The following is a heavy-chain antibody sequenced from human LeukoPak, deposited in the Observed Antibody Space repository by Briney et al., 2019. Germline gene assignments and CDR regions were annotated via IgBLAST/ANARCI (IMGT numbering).Heavy chain of an antibody. J-gene: IGHJ4*02. V-gene: IGHV3-21*01. CDR3: ARFIAAPYYFDY. CDR2: ISSSRSYI. Sequence: GGSLRLSCAASGFTFSSYSMNSVRQAPGEGLEWVSFISSSRSYIYYADSVKGRFTISRDNAKNSLYLQMNSLRAEDTAVYYCARFIAAPYYFDYWGRGTLVTVSS. CDR1: GFTFSSYS. D-gene: IGHD6-13*01.